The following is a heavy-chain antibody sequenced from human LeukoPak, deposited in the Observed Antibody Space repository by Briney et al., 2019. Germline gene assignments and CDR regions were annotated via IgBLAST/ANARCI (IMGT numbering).Heavy chain of an antibody. CDR3: TRVVLLWRRGYFDY. V-gene: IGHV3-49*04. J-gene: IGHJ4*02. D-gene: IGHD2-2*01. CDR1: GFTFGDYA. CDR2: IRSKAYGGTT. Sequence: GRSLRLSCTASGFTFGDYAMSWVREAPGEGLGRVGFIRSKAYGGTTEYAASVKGRFTISRDDSKSIAYLQMNSLKTEDTAVYYCTRVVLLWRRGYFDYWGQGTLVTVSS.